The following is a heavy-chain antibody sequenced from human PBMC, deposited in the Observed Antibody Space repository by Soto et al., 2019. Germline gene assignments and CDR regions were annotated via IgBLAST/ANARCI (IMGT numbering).Heavy chain of an antibody. V-gene: IGHV1-69*01. CDR3: ARDKDRQQLGGNYYYILDV. CDR1: GGTFSTSA. J-gene: IGHJ6*02. D-gene: IGHD3-3*02. CDR2: IMPVFATP. Sequence: EVKKPGSSVKVSCKASGGTFSTSAISWVRQAPGEGLEWVGGIMPVFATPDYAQKFQGRVTXSADESTTTAYLELTSLTTDDTAVYYCARDKDRQQLGGNYYYILDVWGQGTAITVSS.